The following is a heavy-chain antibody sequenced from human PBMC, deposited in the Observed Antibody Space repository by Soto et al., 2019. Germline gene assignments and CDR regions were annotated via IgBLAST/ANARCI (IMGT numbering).Heavy chain of an antibody. CDR1: GYTFSNFY. D-gene: IGHD3-3*01. V-gene: IGHV1-46*01. CDR3: ARGGPITLGVVGRGLRY. Sequence: QVQLVQSGAEVKKPGASVKISCKASGYTFSNFYLFWVRQAPGQGLEWMGMINTRGDSATYAQKCQDRVAVPRDMSTRTVYMELTSLKSEDAAVYYCARGGPITLGVVGRGLRYWGQGTLVTVSS. J-gene: IGHJ4*02. CDR2: INTRGDSA.